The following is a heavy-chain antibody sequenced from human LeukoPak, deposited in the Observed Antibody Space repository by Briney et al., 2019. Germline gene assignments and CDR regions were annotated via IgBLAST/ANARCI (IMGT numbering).Heavy chain of an antibody. D-gene: IGHD4-11*01. Sequence: SETLSLTCSVSGGSISGYYWTWIRQPAGKGLEWIGRVYTSGSTNYNPSLKSRVTISVDTSKNQFSLKLSSVTAADTAVYYCARDIRGVTDAFDIWGQGTMVTVSS. J-gene: IGHJ3*02. CDR1: GGSISGYY. CDR3: ARDIRGVTDAFDI. CDR2: VYTSGST. V-gene: IGHV4-4*07.